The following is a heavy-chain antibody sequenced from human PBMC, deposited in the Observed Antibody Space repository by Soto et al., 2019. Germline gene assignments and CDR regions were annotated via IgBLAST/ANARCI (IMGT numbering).Heavy chain of an antibody. V-gene: IGHV1-69*12. CDR1: GGTFSSYA. D-gene: IGHD1-26*01. CDR2: IIPIFGTA. J-gene: IGHJ6*02. Sequence: QVQLVQSGAEVKKPGSSVKVSCKASGGTFSSYAISWVRQAPGQGLEWMGGIIPIFGTADYAQKFQGRVTITADELTSTAYMELSSPRSEDTAVYYCASHSGSSPEGRYYYGMDVWGQGSTVTVSS. CDR3: ASHSGSSPEGRYYYGMDV.